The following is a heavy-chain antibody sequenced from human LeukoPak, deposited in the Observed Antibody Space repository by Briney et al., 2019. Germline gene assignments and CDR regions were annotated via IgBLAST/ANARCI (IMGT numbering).Heavy chain of an antibody. J-gene: IGHJ4*02. Sequence: GGSLRLSCAASGFTFSSYAMSWVRQAPGKGLEWVAVISYDGSNKFYADSVKGRFTISRDNSKNTLYLQMNSLRAEDTAVYYCARSYSGYDGVGYYFDYWGQGTLVTVSS. D-gene: IGHD5-12*01. V-gene: IGHV3-30-3*01. CDR2: ISYDGSNK. CDR3: ARSYSGYDGVGYYFDY. CDR1: GFTFSSYA.